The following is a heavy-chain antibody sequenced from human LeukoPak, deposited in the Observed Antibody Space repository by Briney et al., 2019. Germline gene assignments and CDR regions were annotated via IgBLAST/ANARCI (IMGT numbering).Heavy chain of an antibody. D-gene: IGHD4-17*01. V-gene: IGHV4-59*08. J-gene: IGHJ4*02. Sequence: SETLSLTCTVSGGSICSYYWSWIRQPPGKGLEWIGYIYYSGSTNYNPSLKSRVTISVDTSKNQFSLKLSSVTAADTAVYYCARQTTVTTDFDYWGQGTLVTVSS. CDR1: GGSICSYY. CDR2: IYYSGST. CDR3: ARQTTVTTDFDY.